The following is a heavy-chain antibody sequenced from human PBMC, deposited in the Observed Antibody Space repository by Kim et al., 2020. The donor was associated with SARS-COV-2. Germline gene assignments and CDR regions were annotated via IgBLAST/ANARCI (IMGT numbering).Heavy chain of an antibody. V-gene: IGHV3-73*01. D-gene: IGHD2-15*01. J-gene: IGHJ1*01. CDR3: TRPNCSGGSCYFPY. Sequence: AASVKGRFTISRDDSKNTAYLQMNSLKTEDTAVYYCTRPNCSGGSCYFPYWGQGTLVTVSS.